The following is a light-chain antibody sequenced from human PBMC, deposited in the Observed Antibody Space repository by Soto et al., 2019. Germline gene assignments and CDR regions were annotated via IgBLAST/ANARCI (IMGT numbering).Light chain of an antibody. J-gene: IGLJ2*01. CDR2: DVS. Sequence: QSALTQPASVSGSPGQSITISCTGTSSDVGGYNYVSWYQQHPDKAPKLMIYDVSSRPSGVSSRFSGSKSGNTASLTISGLQAEDEADYYCSSYTSSSTLVFGGGTKVTV. CDR1: SSDVGGYNY. CDR3: SSYTSSSTLV. V-gene: IGLV2-14*03.